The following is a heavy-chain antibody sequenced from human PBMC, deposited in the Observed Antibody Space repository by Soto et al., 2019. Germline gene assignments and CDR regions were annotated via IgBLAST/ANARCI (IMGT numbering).Heavy chain of an antibody. V-gene: IGHV3-33*01. D-gene: IGHD6-13*01. CDR3: ARPLEQHQLGFGMDV. J-gene: IGHJ6*01. CDR1: GFTFSSYG. Sequence: GGSLRLSCAASGFTFSSYGMHWVRQAPGKGLEWVAVIWYDGSNKYYADSVKGRFTISRDNSKSTLYLQMNSLRAEDTAVYYCARPLEQHQLGFGMDVWGQGSPVTVSS. CDR2: IWYDGSNK.